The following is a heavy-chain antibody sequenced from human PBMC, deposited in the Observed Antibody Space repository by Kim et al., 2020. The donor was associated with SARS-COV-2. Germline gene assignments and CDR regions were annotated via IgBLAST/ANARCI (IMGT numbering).Heavy chain of an antibody. CDR2: IWYDGSNK. CDR1: GFTFSSYG. J-gene: IGHJ6*02. V-gene: IGHV3-33*01. Sequence: GGSLRLSCAASGFTFSSYGMHWVRQAPGKGLEWVAVIWYDGSNKYYGDSVKGRFTISRDNSKNTLYLQMNSLRAEDTAVYDCARFRGGCSGSICYYYYGMDFWGQGTTVTVSS. D-gene: IGHD1-26*01. CDR3: ARFRGGCSGSICYYYYGMDF.